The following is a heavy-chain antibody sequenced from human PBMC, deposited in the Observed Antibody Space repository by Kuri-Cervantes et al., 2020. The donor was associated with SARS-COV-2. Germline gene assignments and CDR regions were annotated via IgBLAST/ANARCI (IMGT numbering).Heavy chain of an antibody. CDR3: AREYYDFWSGKVALDV. Sequence: GASLKISCASSGFTFSCYWMSWVRQAPGKGLEWVVNIKQDGSEKYYVDSVKGPFTISRDNAKNSLYLQMNSLRADDTAVYYCAREYYDFWSGKVALDVWGKGTTVTVSS. CDR1: GFTFSCYW. V-gene: IGHV3-7*01. D-gene: IGHD3-3*01. J-gene: IGHJ6*04. CDR2: IKQDGSEK.